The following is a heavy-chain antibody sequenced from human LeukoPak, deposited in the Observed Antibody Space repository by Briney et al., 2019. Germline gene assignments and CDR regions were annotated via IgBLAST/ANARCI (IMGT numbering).Heavy chain of an antibody. CDR3: ARRGRGDWFDP. D-gene: IGHD1-26*01. J-gene: IGHJ5*02. V-gene: IGHV5-51*01. CDR2: IWPGDSDT. CDR1: GYSFTSYW. Sequence: GESLKISCKGSGYSFTSYWIGWVRQMPGKGLECMGIIWPGDSDTRYSPSFQGQVTISADKTISTVYLQWSSLKVSDTAIYYCARRGRGDWFDPWGQGTLVTVSS.